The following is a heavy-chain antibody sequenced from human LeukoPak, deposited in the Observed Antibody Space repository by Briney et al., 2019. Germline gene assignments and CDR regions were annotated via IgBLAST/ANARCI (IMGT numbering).Heavy chain of an antibody. J-gene: IGHJ6*03. CDR1: GFTFSSYS. CDR2: ISSSSSYI. D-gene: IGHD1-26*01. Sequence: GGSLRLSCAASGFTFSSYSMNWVRQAPGKGLEWGSSISSSSSYIYYADSVKGRFTISRDNAKNSLYLQMNSLRAEDTAVYYCARVRGSYYYYYYMDVWGKGTTVTVSS. CDR3: ARVRGSYYYYYYMDV. V-gene: IGHV3-21*01.